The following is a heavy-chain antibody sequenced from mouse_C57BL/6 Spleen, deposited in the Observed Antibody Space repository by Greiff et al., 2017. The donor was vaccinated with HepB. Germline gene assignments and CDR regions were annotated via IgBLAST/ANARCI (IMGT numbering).Heavy chain of an antibody. J-gene: IGHJ1*03. CDR3: ARGGYDGYVDV. CDR2: IDPSDSYT. D-gene: IGHD2-2*01. CDR1: GYTFTSYW. V-gene: IGHV1-69*01. Sequence: QVQLQQSGAELVMPGASVKLSCKASGYTFTSYWMHWVKQRPGQGLEWIGEIDPSDSYTNYNQKFKGKSTLTVDKSSSTAYMQLSSLTSEDSAVYYCARGGYDGYVDVWGTGTMVTVSS.